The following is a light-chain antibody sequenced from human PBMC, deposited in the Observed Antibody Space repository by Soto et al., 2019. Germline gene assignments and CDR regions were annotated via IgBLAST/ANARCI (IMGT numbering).Light chain of an antibody. CDR2: GAS. J-gene: IGKJ1*01. CDR1: QSVSSSY. CDR3: QHYGSSPLWG. V-gene: IGKV3-20*01. Sequence: EIVLTQSPGTLSLSPGERATLSCRASQSVSSSYLAWYQQKPGQAPRLLIYGASSSATGIRDRFSGSGSGTDFTLTISRLEPEDFAVYYCQHYGSSPLWGFGQGTKVEIK.